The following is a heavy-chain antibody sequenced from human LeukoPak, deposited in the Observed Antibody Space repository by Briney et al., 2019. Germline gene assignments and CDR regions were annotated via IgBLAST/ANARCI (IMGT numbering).Heavy chain of an antibody. J-gene: IGHJ6*03. D-gene: IGHD2-15*01. Sequence: GGSLRLSCAASGFTFSSYAMSWVRQAPGKGLEWVSDISGSGGSTYYADSVKGRFTISRDNSKNTLYLQMNSLRAEDTAEYYCAKQRRLLYYMDVWGKGTTVTVSS. V-gene: IGHV3-23*01. CDR2: ISGSGGST. CDR1: GFTFSSYA. CDR3: AKQRRLLYYMDV.